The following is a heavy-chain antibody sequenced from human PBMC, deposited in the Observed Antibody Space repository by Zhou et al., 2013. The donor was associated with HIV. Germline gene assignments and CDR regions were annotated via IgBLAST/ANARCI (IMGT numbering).Heavy chain of an antibody. J-gene: IGHJ5*02. CDR1: GGTFSSYA. CDR3: ARVLWDCSSTSCYNFDP. Sequence: QVQLVQSGAEVKKPGSSVKVSCKASGGTFSSYAISWVRQAPGQGLEWMGGIIPIFGTANYAQKFQGRVTITTDESTSTAYMELSSLRSEDTAVYYCARVLWDCSSTSCYNFDPWGQGTLVTVSS. V-gene: IGHV1-69*05. D-gene: IGHD2-2*02. CDR2: IIPIFGTA.